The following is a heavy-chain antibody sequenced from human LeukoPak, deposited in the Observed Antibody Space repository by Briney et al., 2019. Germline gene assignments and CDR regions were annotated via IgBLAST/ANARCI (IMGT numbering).Heavy chain of an antibody. D-gene: IGHD2-8*01. CDR1: GFTFSSYG. V-gene: IGHV3-30*02. CDR2: IRYDGSNK. J-gene: IGHJ4*02. CDR3: AKDLSIVLMAQGDY. Sequence: GGSLRLSCAASGFTFSSYGMHWVRQAPGKGLEWVAFIRYDGSNKYYADSVKGRFTISRDNSKNTLYLQMNSLRAEDTAVYYCAKDLSIVLMAQGDYWGQGTLVTVSS.